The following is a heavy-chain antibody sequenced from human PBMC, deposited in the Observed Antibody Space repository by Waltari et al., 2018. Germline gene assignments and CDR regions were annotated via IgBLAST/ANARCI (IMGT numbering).Heavy chain of an antibody. CDR2: IYYSGRT. CDR3: ASITMVRGRIDY. D-gene: IGHD3-10*01. Sequence: QLQLQESGPGLVKPSETLSLTCTVSGGSISSSSYYWGWILQPPGKGLEWIGSIYYSGRTYYNPSLKSRVTISVDTSKNQFSLKLSSVTAADTAVYYCASITMVRGRIDYWGQGTLVTVSS. J-gene: IGHJ4*02. CDR1: GGSISSSSYY. V-gene: IGHV4-39*01.